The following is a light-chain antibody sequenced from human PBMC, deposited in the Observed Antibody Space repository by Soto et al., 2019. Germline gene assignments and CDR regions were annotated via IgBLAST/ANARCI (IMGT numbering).Light chain of an antibody. Sequence: EIVMTQSPATLSVSPGERATLSCRASQTVSSNLAWYQQKPGQAPRLLIYDASTLATGIPVRFRGSGSGTEFTLTISSLQSEDAAVYYRHQYNDWLALTFGGGTKVEIK. CDR3: HQYNDWLALT. V-gene: IGKV3-15*01. CDR1: QTVSSN. CDR2: DAS. J-gene: IGKJ4*01.